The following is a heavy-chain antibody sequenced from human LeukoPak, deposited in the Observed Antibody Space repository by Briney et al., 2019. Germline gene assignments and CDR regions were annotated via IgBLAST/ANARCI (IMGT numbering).Heavy chain of an antibody. CDR1: GGSISNYY. CDR3: ARSRCSSISCASRGAFDI. J-gene: IGHJ3*02. D-gene: IGHD2-2*01. Sequence: SETLSLTCTVSGGSISNYYWIWIRQPAGKGLELIGRIYTSGSTNYNPSLKSRVTMSVDTSKNQFSLKLSSVTAADTAVYYCARSRCSSISCASRGAFDIWGQGTMVTVSS. V-gene: IGHV4-4*07. CDR2: IYTSGST.